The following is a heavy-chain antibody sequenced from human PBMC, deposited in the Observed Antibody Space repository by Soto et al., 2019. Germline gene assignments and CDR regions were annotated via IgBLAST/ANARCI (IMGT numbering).Heavy chain of an antibody. J-gene: IGHJ4*02. CDR3: ARHGEDKLWLV. V-gene: IGHV4-39*01. CDR1: GGSISSSSYY. Sequence: SETLSLTCTVSGGSISSSSYYWGWIRQPPGKGLEWIGSIYYSGSTYYNPSLKSRVTISVDTSKNQFSLKLSSVTAADTAVYYCARHGEDKLWLVWGQGTLVTVSS. D-gene: IGHD5-18*01. CDR2: IYYSGST.